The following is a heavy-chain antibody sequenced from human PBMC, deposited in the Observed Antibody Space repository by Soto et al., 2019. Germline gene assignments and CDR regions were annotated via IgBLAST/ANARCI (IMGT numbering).Heavy chain of an antibody. V-gene: IGHV3-23*01. J-gene: IGHJ3*02. CDR3: AKDLVIVGGAFDI. D-gene: IGHD1-26*01. CDR2: ISGSGGST. CDR1: GFTFSSYA. Sequence: EVQLLESGGGLVQPGGSLRLSCAASGFTFSSYAMSWVRQAPGKGLEWVSAISGSGGSTYYADSVKGRFTISRDNSKNTLYLQMKSLRAEDTDVYYCAKDLVIVGGAFDIWGQGTMVTVSS.